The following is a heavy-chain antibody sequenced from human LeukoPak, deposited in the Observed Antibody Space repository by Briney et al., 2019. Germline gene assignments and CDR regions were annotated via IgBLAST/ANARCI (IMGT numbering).Heavy chain of an antibody. CDR1: GFTFSTYG. CDR2: ISYDGSNK. CDR3: AKSDLGHRSRQVGHFDY. D-gene: IGHD2-15*01. Sequence: PGGALRLSCAAPGFTFSTYGMHWVRQGLDKGLEWVALISYDGSNKYYADTVKGRFTISRDNSKNTLYLQMNSLRAEDTAVYYCAKSDLGHRSRQVGHFDYWGQGTLVTVSS. J-gene: IGHJ4*02. V-gene: IGHV3-30*18.